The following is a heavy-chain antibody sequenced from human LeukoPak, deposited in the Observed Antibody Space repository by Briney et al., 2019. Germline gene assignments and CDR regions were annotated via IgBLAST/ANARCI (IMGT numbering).Heavy chain of an antibody. J-gene: IGHJ4*02. CDR2: ISYDGSNK. D-gene: IGHD2-2*02. CDR3: ARDQEIVVVPAAIGGPFDY. Sequence: GGSLRLSCAASGFTFSSYAMHWVRQAPGKGLEWVAVISYDGSNKYYADSVKGRFTISRDNSKNTLYLQMNSLRAEDTAVYYCARDQEIVVVPAAIGGPFDYWGQGTLVTVSS. CDR1: GFTFSSYA. V-gene: IGHV3-30*01.